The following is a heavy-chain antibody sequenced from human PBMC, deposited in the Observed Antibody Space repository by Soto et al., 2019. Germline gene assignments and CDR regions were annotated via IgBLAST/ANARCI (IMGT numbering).Heavy chain of an antibody. CDR2: ISSSSSTI. Sequence: GGSLRHSCAASGVTCISYSMNWVRQAPGKGLEWVSYISSSSSTIYYADSVKGRFTISRDNAKNSLYLQMNSLRAEDTAVYYCARDPHDPLDAFDIWGQGTMVTVSS. J-gene: IGHJ3*02. D-gene: IGHD1-1*01. V-gene: IGHV3-48*01. CDR3: ARDPHDPLDAFDI. CDR1: GVTCISYS.